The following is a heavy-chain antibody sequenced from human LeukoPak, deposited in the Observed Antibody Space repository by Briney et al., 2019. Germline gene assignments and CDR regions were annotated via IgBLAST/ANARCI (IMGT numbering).Heavy chain of an antibody. J-gene: IGHJ4*02. Sequence: KCGESLKISCKASGYSFTNYWIGWVRQMPGKGLEWMGMINPGDTNIAYSPSFQGQVTISADRSISTAYLQWSSLKASDTAMYYCARKYSSGWYLLDYWGQGTLVTVSS. D-gene: IGHD6-19*01. V-gene: IGHV5-51*01. CDR3: ARKYSSGWYLLDY. CDR1: GYSFTNYW. CDR2: INPGDTNI.